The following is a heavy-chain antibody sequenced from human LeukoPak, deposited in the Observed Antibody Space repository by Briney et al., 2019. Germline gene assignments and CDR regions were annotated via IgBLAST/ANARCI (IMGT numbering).Heavy chain of an antibody. Sequence: TLSLPCTVSCGHMNRGREYCRWIRQEPGKGLEGFGYIYYSRRPYYNPAFKSRVTISVDTSKNQFSQNLSSVTDAGTSVYYCVARGSDSLYLDYRGQGALVTLSP. CDR3: VARGSDSLYLDY. D-gene: IGHD5-12*01. CDR1: CGHMNRGREY. J-gene: IGHJ4*02. V-gene: IGHV4-31*03. CDR2: IYYSRRP.